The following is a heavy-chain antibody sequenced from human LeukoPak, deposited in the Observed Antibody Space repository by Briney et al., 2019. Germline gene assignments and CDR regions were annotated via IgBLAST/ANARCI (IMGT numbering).Heavy chain of an antibody. D-gene: IGHD5-12*01. J-gene: IGHJ6*02. V-gene: IGHV1-69*13. CDR2: IIPIFGTA. Sequence: EASVKVSCKASGYTFTGYYMHWVRQAPGQGLEWMGGIIPIFGTANYAQKFQGRVTITADESTSTAYMELSSLRSEDTAVYYCASGPIGYSGYEYGMDVWGQGTTVTVSS. CDR3: ASGPIGYSGYEYGMDV. CDR1: GYTFTGYY.